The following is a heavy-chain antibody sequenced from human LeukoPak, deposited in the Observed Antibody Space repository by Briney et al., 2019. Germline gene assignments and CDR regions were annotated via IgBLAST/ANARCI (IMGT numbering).Heavy chain of an antibody. CDR2: IKSEADGGTA. CDR1: GFTFNSAW. CDR3: STPSGVVTTLSPSFGS. V-gene: IGHV3-15*01. Sequence: PGGSLRLSCATSGFTFNSAWMTWVRQAPGKGLEWVGRIKSEADGGTADYAAPVKGRFTISRDDSKDTLYLEMNSLKSEDTAVYYCSTPSGVVTTLSPSFGSWGQGTLVIVSS. D-gene: IGHD3-16*02. J-gene: IGHJ4*02.